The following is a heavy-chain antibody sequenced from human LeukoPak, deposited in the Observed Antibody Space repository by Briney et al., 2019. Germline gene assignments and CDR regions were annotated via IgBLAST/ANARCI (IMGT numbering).Heavy chain of an antibody. J-gene: IGHJ1*01. D-gene: IGHD2-15*01. CDR1: GFTFSSYS. Sequence: YPGGSLRLSCAASGFTFSSYSMNWVRQAPGKGLEWVSYISSSSSTIYYADSVKGRFTISRDNAKNSLYLQMNSLRAEDTAVYYCARCPNGYGLQYFQHWGQGTLVTVSS. CDR2: ISSSSSTI. CDR3: ARCPNGYGLQYFQH. V-gene: IGHV3-48*04.